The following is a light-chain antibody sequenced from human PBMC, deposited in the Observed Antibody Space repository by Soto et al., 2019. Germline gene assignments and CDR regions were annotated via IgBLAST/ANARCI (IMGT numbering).Light chain of an antibody. V-gene: IGKV3-15*01. CDR2: GAS. CDR3: QQSNNWTWT. CDR1: QSISDT. Sequence: EIVRTQSPATLSVSPGGRATLSCRASQSISDTLAWYQKKTGQAPRIIIHGASTRAPGFPARFSCSGSGTDFNLTISSLQSEDCAVYECQQSNNWTWTVCPVTKVDIK. J-gene: IGKJ1*01.